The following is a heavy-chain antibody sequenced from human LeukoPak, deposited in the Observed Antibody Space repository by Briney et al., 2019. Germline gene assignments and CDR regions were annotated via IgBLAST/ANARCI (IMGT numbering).Heavy chain of an antibody. V-gene: IGHV4-31*03. Sequence: SQTLSLTCTVSGDSISSGGHYWSWIRQHPGKGLEWIGYIRHSGSTSYSPSLKSRATISVDTSKNQFSLKLSSVTVADTAVYFCARDCSAGSCSIGIFDFWGQGTLVSVSS. CDR2: IRHSGST. D-gene: IGHD2-15*01. CDR1: GDSISSGGHY. CDR3: ARDCSAGSCSIGIFDF. J-gene: IGHJ4*02.